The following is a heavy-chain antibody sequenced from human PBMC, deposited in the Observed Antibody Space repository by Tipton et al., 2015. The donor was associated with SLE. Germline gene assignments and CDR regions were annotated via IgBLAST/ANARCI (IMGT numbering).Heavy chain of an antibody. Sequence: GSLRLSCAASGFTFSSYAMSWVRQAPGKGLEWVSSISGSAGGTYYGDSVKGRFTISRVNSKNTLYLRMNSPRAEDTAVYYCAKDPGFSGSEPLFDDWGQGTLVTVSS. CDR2: ISGSAGGT. CDR1: GFTFSSYA. D-gene: IGHD5-12*01. CDR3: AKDPGFSGSEPLFDD. J-gene: IGHJ4*02. V-gene: IGHV3-23*01.